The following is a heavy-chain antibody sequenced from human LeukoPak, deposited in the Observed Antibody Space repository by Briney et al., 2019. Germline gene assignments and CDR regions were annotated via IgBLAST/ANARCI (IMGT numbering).Heavy chain of an antibody. CDR2: IYYSGST. V-gene: IGHV4-39*01. Sequence: SETLSLTCTVSGGSISSSSYYWGWIRQPPGKGLEWIGSIYYSGSTYYNPFLKSRVTISVDTSKNQFSLKLSSVTAADTAVYYCARLMVRGELVDYWGQGTLVTVSS. D-gene: IGHD3-10*01. CDR1: GGSISSSSYY. CDR3: ARLMVRGELVDY. J-gene: IGHJ4*02.